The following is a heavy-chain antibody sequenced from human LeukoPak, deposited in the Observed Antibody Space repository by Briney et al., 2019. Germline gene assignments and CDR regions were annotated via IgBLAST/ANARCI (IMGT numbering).Heavy chain of an antibody. CDR1: GGSFRGYY. D-gene: IGHD3-22*01. Sequence: SETLSLTCAVYGGSFRGYYWSWIRQPPGEGLEWIGEINHSGSTNYNPSLKSRVAISVDTSKNQFSLKMSSVTAADTAVYYCAREPGFDSSGYLNWFDPWGQGTLVTVSS. CDR3: AREPGFDSSGYLNWFDP. J-gene: IGHJ5*02. CDR2: INHSGST. V-gene: IGHV4-34*01.